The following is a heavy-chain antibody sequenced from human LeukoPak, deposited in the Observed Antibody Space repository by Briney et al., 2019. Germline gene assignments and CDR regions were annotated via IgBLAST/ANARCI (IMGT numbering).Heavy chain of an antibody. CDR1: GGSSSSYY. J-gene: IGHJ4*02. D-gene: IGHD5-18*01. CDR2: IYYSGST. V-gene: IGHV4-59*01. Sequence: SETLSLTCTVSGGSSSSYYWSWIRQPPGKGLEWIGYIYYSGSTNYNPSLKSRVTISVDTSKNQFSLKLSSVTAADTAVYYCAREGYSSYYFDYWGQGTLVTVSS. CDR3: AREGYSSYYFDY.